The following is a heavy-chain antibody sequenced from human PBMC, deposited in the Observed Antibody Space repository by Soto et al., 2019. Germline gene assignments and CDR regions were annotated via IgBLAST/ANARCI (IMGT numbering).Heavy chain of an antibody. D-gene: IGHD1-20*01. V-gene: IGHV3-33*01. CDR3: AREGINYGMDV. CDR2: IWYDGTNK. Sequence: PGGSLRLSCAASGFTFSNYGMHWVRQAPGKGLEWVAVIWYDGTNKYYADSVKGRFTVSRDNSKNTLYLQMNSLRAEDTAMYYCAREGINYGMDVWGQGTTVTVSS. CDR1: GFTFSNYG. J-gene: IGHJ6*02.